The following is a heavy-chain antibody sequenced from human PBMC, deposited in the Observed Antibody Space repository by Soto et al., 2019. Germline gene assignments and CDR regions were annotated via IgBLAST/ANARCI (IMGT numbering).Heavy chain of an antibody. CDR2: IRQGGNEK. V-gene: IGHV3-7*01. CDR1: GFMFSTYL. CDR3: VGALTYEVPYYYYGMDV. D-gene: IGHD3-16*01. Sequence: EVQLVESGGGLVQPGGSLRLSCTASGFMFSTYLMSWVRQAPGKGLEWVANIRQGGNEKFYVDSVKGRFTISRDKAKKSLYLQMNSLRAEDTAVYYCVGALTYEVPYYYYGMDVWGQGTTVTVSS. J-gene: IGHJ6*02.